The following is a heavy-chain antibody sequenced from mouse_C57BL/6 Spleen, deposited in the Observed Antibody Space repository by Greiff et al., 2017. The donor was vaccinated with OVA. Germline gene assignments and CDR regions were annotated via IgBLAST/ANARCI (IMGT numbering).Heavy chain of an antibody. CDR3: ASSRGGGSYGAMDY. V-gene: IGHV1-85*01. CDR2: IYPSDGST. Sequence: VKLQQSGPELVKPGASVKLSCKASGYTFTSYDINWVKQRPGQGLEWIGRIYPSDGSTNYNEKFKGKATLTVDTSSSTAYMELPSLTAEDSAVDFCASSRGGGSYGAMDYWGQGTSVTVSS. D-gene: IGHD1-1*02. J-gene: IGHJ4*01. CDR1: GYTFTSYD.